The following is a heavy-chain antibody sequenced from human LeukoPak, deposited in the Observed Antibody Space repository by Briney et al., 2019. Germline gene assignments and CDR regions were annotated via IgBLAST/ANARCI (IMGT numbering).Heavy chain of an antibody. CDR3: AGHYGSARYHYYYMDV. CDR1: RLIFSSYW. Sequence: GGSRRLSWAASRLIFSSYWMHWGRQAPGKGLVLVSRINSDGSSTIYADSVKSRFTISRDYAKNTVYLQMNSLRVDDTAVYYCAGHYGSARYHYYYMDVWGRGTTVTVSS. V-gene: IGHV3-74*01. CDR2: INSDGSST. J-gene: IGHJ6*03. D-gene: IGHD3-10*01.